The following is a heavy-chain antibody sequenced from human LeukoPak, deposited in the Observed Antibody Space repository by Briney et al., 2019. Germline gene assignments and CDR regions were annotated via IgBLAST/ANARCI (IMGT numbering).Heavy chain of an antibody. CDR2: INPNSGGT. Sequence: ASVKVSCKASGYTFTGYYMHWVRQAPGQGLEWMGWINPNSGGTNYAQKFQGRATMTRDTSISTAYMELSRLRSDDTAVYYCARVGSSRGLGAFDIWGQGTMVTVSS. V-gene: IGHV1-2*02. D-gene: IGHD1-26*01. CDR1: GYTFTGYY. CDR3: ARVGSSRGLGAFDI. J-gene: IGHJ3*02.